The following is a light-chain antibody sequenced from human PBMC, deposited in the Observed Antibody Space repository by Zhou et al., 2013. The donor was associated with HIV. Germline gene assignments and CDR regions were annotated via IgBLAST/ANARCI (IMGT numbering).Light chain of an antibody. CDR2: AAS. Sequence: DIQMTQSPSSLSASVGNRVTISCRANQGVRNYLAWFQQKPGKLPKLLIYAASTLQRGVPSRFSGSGSGTDFTLTISSLQPEDVATYYCQKYNNSSLTFGRRDQGGHQ. V-gene: IGKV1-27*01. CDR1: QGVRNY. CDR3: QKYNNSSLT. J-gene: IGKJ4*01.